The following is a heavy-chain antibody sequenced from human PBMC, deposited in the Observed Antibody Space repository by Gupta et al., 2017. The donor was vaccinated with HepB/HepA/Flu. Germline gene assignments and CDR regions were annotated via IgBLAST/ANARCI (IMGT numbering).Heavy chain of an antibody. D-gene: IGHD6-19*01. CDR2: INHSGST. J-gene: IGHJ3*02. CDR1: GGSFSGYY. CDR3: ARGLVKQWRVRLHAFDI. V-gene: IGHV4-34*01. Sequence: QVQLQQWGAGLLKPSETLSLTCAVYGGSFSGYYWSWIRQPPGKGLEGIGEINHSGSTNYNPYLKRRVTISVDTSKNQFSLKLSSVTAAETAVDYCARGLVKQWRVRLHAFDIWGQGTMVTVSS.